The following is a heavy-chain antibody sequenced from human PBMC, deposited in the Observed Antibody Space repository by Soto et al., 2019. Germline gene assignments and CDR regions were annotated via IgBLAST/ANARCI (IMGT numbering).Heavy chain of an antibody. CDR2: IYSGGST. CDR3: SRETVVTAFYYYGIDV. V-gene: IGHV3-53*01. Sequence: GGSLRLSCAASGFTVSSYYMSWVRQAPGKGLEWVSVIYSGGSTYYADAVKVRGRITRDKGKYTLYLQMNRLRAKDKAMYDCSRETVVTAFYYYGIDVWGQGTTVTVSS. CDR1: GFTVSSYY. J-gene: IGHJ6*02. D-gene: IGHD2-15*01.